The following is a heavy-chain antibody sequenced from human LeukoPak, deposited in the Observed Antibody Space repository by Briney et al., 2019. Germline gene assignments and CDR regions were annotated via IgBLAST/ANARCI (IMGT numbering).Heavy chain of an antibody. D-gene: IGHD4-23*01. Sequence: SETLSPTCTVSGGSISSYYWSWIRQPPGKGLEWIGYIYTSGSTNYNPSLKSRVTISVDTSKNQFSLKLSSVTAADTAVYYCARRTPSRGGYIDYWGQGTLVTVSS. CDR2: IYTSGST. V-gene: IGHV4-4*09. CDR3: ARRTPSRGGYIDY. CDR1: GGSISSYY. J-gene: IGHJ4*02.